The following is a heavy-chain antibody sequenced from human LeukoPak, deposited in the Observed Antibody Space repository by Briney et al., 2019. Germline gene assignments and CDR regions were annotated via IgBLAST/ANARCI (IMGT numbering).Heavy chain of an antibody. V-gene: IGHV3-15*01. Sequence: GGSLRLSCAASGFTFSSYAMTWVRQAPGKGLEWVGRIKSKTDGGTPDYAAPVEGRFSISRDDSKNMVSLQMNSLKTEDTAVYYCARVGGSSVVDYWGQGTLVTVSS. CDR2: IKSKTDGGTP. D-gene: IGHD2-15*01. CDR3: ARVGGSSVVDY. CDR1: GFTFSSYA. J-gene: IGHJ4*02.